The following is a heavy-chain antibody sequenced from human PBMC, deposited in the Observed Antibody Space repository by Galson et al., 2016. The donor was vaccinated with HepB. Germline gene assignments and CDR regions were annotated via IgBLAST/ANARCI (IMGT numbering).Heavy chain of an antibody. D-gene: IGHD4-17*01. Sequence: SLRLSCAASGLTVSSNYMSWVRQAPGKGLEWVAVISSDDGSNRYYADSVKGRFTISRDNSKNTLYLQMNSLRTEDTAVYYCARATTPDAFDIWGQGTMVTVSS. CDR2: ISSDDGSNR. J-gene: IGHJ3*02. CDR3: ARATTPDAFDI. CDR1: GLTVSSNY. V-gene: IGHV3-30*19.